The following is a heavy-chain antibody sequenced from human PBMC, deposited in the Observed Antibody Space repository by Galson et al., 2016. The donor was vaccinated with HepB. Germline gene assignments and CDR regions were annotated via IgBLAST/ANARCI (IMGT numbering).Heavy chain of an antibody. D-gene: IGHD4-17*01. Sequence: SLRLSCAASGFTVSSNYMTWVRQAPGKGLEYVSVIYSGGTTYYADSVKGRFTISRDNSKNTLFLQMNTLRAEDTAVYYCARGVYGDHGWFDYWAREPWSPCPQ. CDR2: IYSGGTT. CDR3: ARGVYGDHGWFDY. CDR1: GFTVSSNY. V-gene: IGHV3-66*02. J-gene: IGHJ4*02.